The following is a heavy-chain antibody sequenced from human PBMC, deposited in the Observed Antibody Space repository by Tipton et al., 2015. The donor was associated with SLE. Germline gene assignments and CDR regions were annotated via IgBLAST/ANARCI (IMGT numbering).Heavy chain of an antibody. CDR2: FSTSGNT. CDR1: FGSISSYY. J-gene: IGHJ6*02. D-gene: IGHD3-10*01. CDR3: VRDWGRSYHASGRSFVYGMDV. Sequence: TLSLTCTVSFGSISSYYWNWIRQPAGKGLEWIGRFSTSGNTNYNPSLKSRVTMSVDTSKNQFSLKLSSVTAADTAVYYCVRDWGRSYHASGRSFVYGMDVWGQGTTVTVSS. V-gene: IGHV4-4*07.